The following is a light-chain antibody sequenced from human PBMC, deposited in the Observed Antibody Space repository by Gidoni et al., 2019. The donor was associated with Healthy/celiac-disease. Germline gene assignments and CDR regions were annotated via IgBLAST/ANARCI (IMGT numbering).Light chain of an antibody. V-gene: IGKV1-9*01. Sequence: DIQLTQSPSFVSASVGDRVTITCRARQGISSYLAWYQQKPGKAPKLLIYAASTLQSGVPSRFSGSGSGTKFTLTISSLQPEDFATYYCQQLNSYPRTFGQGTRLEIK. CDR1: QGISSY. J-gene: IGKJ5*01. CDR2: AAS. CDR3: QQLNSYPRT.